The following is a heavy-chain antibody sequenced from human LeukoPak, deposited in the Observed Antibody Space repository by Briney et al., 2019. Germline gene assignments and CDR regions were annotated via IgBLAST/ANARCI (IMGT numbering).Heavy chain of an antibody. CDR1: GFIFGDYS. CDR3: AKEGYYGSVSHNYVDV. D-gene: IGHD3-3*01. V-gene: IGHV3-9*01. Sequence: GRSLRLSCAASGFIFGDYSMHWVRQAPGKGLEWFSGIGLSTSFDYADSVRGRFTISRDNAKNSLYLQMNSLRPEDTGLYYCAKEGYYGSVSHNYVDVWGKGTTVTVSS. J-gene: IGHJ6*03. CDR2: IGLSTSF.